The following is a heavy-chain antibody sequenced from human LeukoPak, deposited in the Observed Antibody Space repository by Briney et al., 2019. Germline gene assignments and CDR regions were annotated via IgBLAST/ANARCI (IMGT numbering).Heavy chain of an antibody. CDR3: ARGLRQQLVNWFDP. D-gene: IGHD6-13*01. CDR1: GGTFSSYA. J-gene: IGHJ5*02. V-gene: IGHV1-69*13. CDR2: IIPIFGTA. Sequence: SVKVSCKASGGTFSSYAISWVRQAPGQGLEWRGGIIPIFGTANYAQKFQGRVTITADESTSTAYMELSSLRSEDTAVYYCARGLRQQLVNWFDPWGQGTLVTVSS.